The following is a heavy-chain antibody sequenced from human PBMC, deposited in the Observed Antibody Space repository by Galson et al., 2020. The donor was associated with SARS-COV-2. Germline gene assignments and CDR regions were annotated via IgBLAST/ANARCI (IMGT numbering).Heavy chain of an antibody. Sequence: SETLSLTCAVHDASFTYYYWSWIRQSPGKGLEWIGEINQSGSTNYHPSLKRRVTISVDTTKNQFSLKLSSVTAADKAVYYFAGDFGRGTQVDVHWGQGTLVTVAS. D-gene: IGHD3-3*01. CDR3: AGDFGRGTQVDVH. J-gene: IGHJ4*02. CDR1: DASFTYYY. CDR2: INQSGST. V-gene: IGHV4-34*01.